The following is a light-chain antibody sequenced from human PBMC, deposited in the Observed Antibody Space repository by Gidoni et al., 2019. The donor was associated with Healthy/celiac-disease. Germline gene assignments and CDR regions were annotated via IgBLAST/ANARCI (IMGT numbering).Light chain of an antibody. J-gene: IGKJ2*01. CDR2: GAS. Sequence: PATLSVSPGERATLSCRASQSVSSNLAWYQQKPGQAPRLLIYGASTRATGIPARFSGSGSGTEFTLTISSLQSEDFAVYYCQQYNNWPLYTFGQGTKLEIK. CDR1: QSVSSN. V-gene: IGKV3-15*01. CDR3: QQYNNWPLYT.